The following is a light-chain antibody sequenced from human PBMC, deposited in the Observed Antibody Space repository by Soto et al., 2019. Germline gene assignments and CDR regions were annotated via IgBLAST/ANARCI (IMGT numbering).Light chain of an antibody. CDR2: EVS. V-gene: IGLV2-8*01. CDR1: SSDVGGYNY. CDR3: SSYAGSNNVV. Sequence: QSALTQPPSAXXXXXXXXXXSCTGTSSDVGGYNYVSWYQQHPGKAPKLMIYEVSKRPSGVPDRFSGSKSGNTASLTVSGLQAEDEADYYCSSYAGSNNVVFGGGTKLTVL. J-gene: IGLJ2*01.